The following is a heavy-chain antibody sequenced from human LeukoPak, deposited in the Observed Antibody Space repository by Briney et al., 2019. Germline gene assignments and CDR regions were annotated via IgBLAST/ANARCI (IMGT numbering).Heavy chain of an antibody. CDR2: IYTSGST. J-gene: IGHJ3*02. CDR1: GGSISSYY. V-gene: IGHV4-4*07. CDR3: AKTSGGTAMVSKDAFDI. Sequence: PSETLSLTCTVSGGSISSYYWSWIRQPAGRGLEWIGRIYTSGSTNYNPSLKSRVTMSVDTSKNQFSLKLSSVTAADTAVYYCAKTSGGTAMVSKDAFDIWGQGTMVTVSS. D-gene: IGHD5-18*01.